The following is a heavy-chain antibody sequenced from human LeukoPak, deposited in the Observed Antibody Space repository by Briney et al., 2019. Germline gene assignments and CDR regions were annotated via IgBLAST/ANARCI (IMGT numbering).Heavy chain of an antibody. V-gene: IGHV3-11*06. D-gene: IGHD3-10*01. CDR2: ISSSSSCT. Sequence: GGSLRLSCAASGFTFSDYYMSWIRQAPGKGLEWVSYISSSSSCTNYADSVKGRFTISRDNSKNTLYLQMNSLRAEDTAVYYCARVLDYYGSGSYYKDYYYYGMDVWGQGTTVTVSS. CDR1: GFTFSDYY. J-gene: IGHJ6*02. CDR3: ARVLDYYGSGSYYKDYYYYGMDV.